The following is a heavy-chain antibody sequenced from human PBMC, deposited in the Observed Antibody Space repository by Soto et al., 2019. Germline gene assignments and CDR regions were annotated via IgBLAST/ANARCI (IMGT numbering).Heavy chain of an antibody. J-gene: IGHJ4*02. V-gene: IGHV3-23*01. CDR3: AKRLPHYFDY. Sequence: GSLRLSCVASGFTFSNYAMSWVRLAPGKGLEWVSLITSGGTYYADSAKGRFTISRDNSKNTLYLQMNSLRAEDTAVYYCAKRLPHYFDYWGQGTLVTVSS. CDR2: ITSGGT. CDR1: GFTFSNYA. D-gene: IGHD2-15*01.